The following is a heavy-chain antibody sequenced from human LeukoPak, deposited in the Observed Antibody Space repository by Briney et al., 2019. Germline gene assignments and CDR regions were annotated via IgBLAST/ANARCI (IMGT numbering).Heavy chain of an antibody. CDR2: ISSSSSTI. D-gene: IGHD3-10*01. CDR1: GFTFSSYS. Sequence: GGSLRLSCAASGFTFSSYSMNWVRQAPGKGLEWVSYISSSSSTIYYADSVKGRFTISRDNAKNSLYLQMNSLRAEDTAVYYCARCRGNGRYDFDYWGQGTLVTVSS. V-gene: IGHV3-48*01. CDR3: ARCRGNGRYDFDY. J-gene: IGHJ4*02.